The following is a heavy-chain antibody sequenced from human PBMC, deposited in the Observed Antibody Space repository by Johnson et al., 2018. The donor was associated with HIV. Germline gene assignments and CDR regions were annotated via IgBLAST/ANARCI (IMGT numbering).Heavy chain of an antibody. CDR3: AKLPYYYDSSGYSDDAFDI. J-gene: IGHJ3*02. CDR2: ISYDGSNK. Sequence: QMLLVESGGGVVQPGRSLRLSCAASGFTFSSYAMHWVRQAPGKGLEWVAVISYDGSNKYYADSVKGRFTISSDNAKNSLYLQMNSLRAEDTALYYCAKLPYYYDSSGYSDDAFDIWGQGTMVTVSS. D-gene: IGHD3-22*01. V-gene: IGHV3-30*04. CDR1: GFTFSSYA.